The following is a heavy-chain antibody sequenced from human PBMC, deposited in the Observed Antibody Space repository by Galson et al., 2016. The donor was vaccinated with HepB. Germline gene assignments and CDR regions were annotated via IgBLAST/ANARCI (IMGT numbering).Heavy chain of an antibody. CDR1: GFSFSSHW. J-gene: IGHJ4*02. V-gene: IGHV3-7*03. CDR3: AKGPPNLAY. Sequence: SLRLSCAVSGFSFSSHWLSWVRQAPGKGLEWVGNIKEDGDETSYVDSVKGRFTISRDNAKNTLYLQINSLRADDTAVYYCAKGPPNLAYWGQGTLVTVSS. CDR2: IKEDGDET.